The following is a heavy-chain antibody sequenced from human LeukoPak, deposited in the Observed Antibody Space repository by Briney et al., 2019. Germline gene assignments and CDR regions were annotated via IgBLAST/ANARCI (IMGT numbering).Heavy chain of an antibody. D-gene: IGHD1-14*01. V-gene: IGHV4-34*01. CDR2: INHSGST. J-gene: IGHJ4*02. CDR3: ARGQARYNTFRY. Sequence: PSETLSLTCAVYGGSFSGYYWSWIRQPPGKGLEWIGEINHSGSTNYNPSLKSRVTISVDTSKNQFSLKLSSVTAADTAVYYCARGQARYNTFRYWGQGTLVTVSS. CDR1: GGSFSGYY.